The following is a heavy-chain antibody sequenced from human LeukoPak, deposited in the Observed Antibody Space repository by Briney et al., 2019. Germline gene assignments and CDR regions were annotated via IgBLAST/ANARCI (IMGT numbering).Heavy chain of an antibody. Sequence: GGSLRLSCAASGFTFTSYSMNWVRQAPGKGLEWVSSISSSAGYIYYADSVKGRFTISRDNAKNSLYLQMNSLRAEDTAVYYCAREYYMDVWGKGTTVTISS. V-gene: IGHV3-21*01. CDR1: GFTFTSYS. J-gene: IGHJ6*03. CDR2: ISSSAGYI. CDR3: AREYYMDV.